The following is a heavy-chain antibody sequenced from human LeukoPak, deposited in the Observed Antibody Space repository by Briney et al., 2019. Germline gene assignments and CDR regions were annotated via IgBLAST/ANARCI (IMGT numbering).Heavy chain of an antibody. CDR3: ARLSDRLTPPIDY. CDR2: ISSSGSTI. V-gene: IGHV3-48*03. CDR1: GFTFSSYE. J-gene: IGHJ4*02. Sequence: GGSLRLSCAASGFTFSSYEMNWVRQAPGKGLEWVSYISSSGSTIYYADSVKGRFTISSDNAKNSLYLQMNSLRAEDTAVYYCARLSDRLTPPIDYWGQGTLVTVSS.